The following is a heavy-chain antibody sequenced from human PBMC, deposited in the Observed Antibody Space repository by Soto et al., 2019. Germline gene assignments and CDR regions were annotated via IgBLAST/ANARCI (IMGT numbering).Heavy chain of an antibody. V-gene: IGHV3-15*07. CDR1: GFTFSNAL. CDR3: TTRWGYGMDV. Sequence: EVQLVESGGGLVKPGGSLRLAGAASGFTFSNALTNWVRQAPGKGLEWVGRIKSKTEGGTTDYAAPVKGRFTISRDDSKNALYLQMNSLKTEDTAVYYCTTRWGYGMDVWGQGTTITISS. J-gene: IGHJ6*02. D-gene: IGHD1-26*01. CDR2: IKSKTEGGTT.